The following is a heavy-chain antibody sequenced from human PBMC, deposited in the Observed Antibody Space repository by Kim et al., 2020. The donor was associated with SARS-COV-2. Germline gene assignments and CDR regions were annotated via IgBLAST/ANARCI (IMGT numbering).Heavy chain of an antibody. D-gene: IGHD6-13*01. V-gene: IGHV3-21*01. J-gene: IGHJ4*02. Sequence: ADSVKGRFTISRDNAKNSLYLQMNSLRAEDTAVYYCAREGSPVAAAGYDYWGQGPLVTVSS. CDR3: AREGSPVAAAGYDY.